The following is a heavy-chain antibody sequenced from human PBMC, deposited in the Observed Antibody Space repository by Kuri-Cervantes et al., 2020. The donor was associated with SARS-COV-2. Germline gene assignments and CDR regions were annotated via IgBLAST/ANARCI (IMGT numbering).Heavy chain of an antibody. CDR2: INSSGNTI. J-gene: IGHJ4*02. CDR3: ATGSSY. D-gene: IGHD1-14*01. CDR1: GVTGSNFE. Sequence: GGSLRLSCEASGVTGSNFEMNWVRQAPGKGLEWVSNINSSGNTIYYADSVKGRFTISRDNAKNSLYLQMNSLRAEDTAVYYCATGSSYWGQGTLVTVSS. V-gene: IGHV3-48*03.